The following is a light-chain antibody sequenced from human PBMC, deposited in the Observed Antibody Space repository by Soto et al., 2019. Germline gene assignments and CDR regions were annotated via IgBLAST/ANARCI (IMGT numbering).Light chain of an antibody. J-gene: IGKJ5*01. Sequence: QSRATLSMSQGESVTLSCRASQLFSSNLAWYQRRPGQAPGLLIYGSSTRATGVPARFSGSASGTEFTLTISSLQSEDFGVYYCQQCNDWPRPFGQ. CDR1: QLFSSN. V-gene: IGKV3-15*01. CDR3: QQCNDWPRP. CDR2: GSS.